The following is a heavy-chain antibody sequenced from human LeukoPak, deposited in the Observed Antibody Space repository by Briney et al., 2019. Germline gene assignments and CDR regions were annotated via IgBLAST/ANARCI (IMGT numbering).Heavy chain of an antibody. V-gene: IGHV3-21*01. D-gene: IGHD3-10*01. CDR1: GFTFSSYS. CDR2: ISSSSSYI. J-gene: IGHJ4*02. Sequence: KTGGSLRLSCAASGFTFSSYSMNWVRQAPGKGLEWVSSISSSSSYIYYADLVKGRFTISRDNAKNSLYLQMNSLRAEDTAVYYCASYYYGSGSPNFDYWGQGTLVTVSS. CDR3: ASYYYGSGSPNFDY.